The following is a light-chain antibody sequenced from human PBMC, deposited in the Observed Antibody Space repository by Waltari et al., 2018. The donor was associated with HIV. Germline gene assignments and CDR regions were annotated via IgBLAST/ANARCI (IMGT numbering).Light chain of an antibody. CDR1: PGAVTSGHY. J-gene: IGLJ3*02. Sequence: QAVVTQEPSLPVSPGGTITLPCGASPGAVTSGHYPYWFQQKPGQAPRTVIYEKTNTHSWTPARFSGSLLGGKAALTLSGAQPEDEAYYYCLLYYSGARVFGGGTKLTVL. CDR3: LLYYSGARV. V-gene: IGLV7-46*01. CDR2: EKT.